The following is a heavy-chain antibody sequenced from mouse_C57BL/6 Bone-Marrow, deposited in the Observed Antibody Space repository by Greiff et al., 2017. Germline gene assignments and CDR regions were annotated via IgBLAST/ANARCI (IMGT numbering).Heavy chain of an antibody. J-gene: IGHJ2*01. CDR3: ARGRSRDY. CDR1: GFTFSDYG. CDR2: ISSGSSTI. V-gene: IGHV5-17*01. Sequence: EVKLMESGGGLVKPGGSLKLSCAASGFTFSDYGMHWVRQAPEKGLEWVAYISSGSSTIYYADTVKGRFTISRDHAKNTLFLQRSRLGAEDAAKYCGARGRSRDYWGQGTTLTVSS.